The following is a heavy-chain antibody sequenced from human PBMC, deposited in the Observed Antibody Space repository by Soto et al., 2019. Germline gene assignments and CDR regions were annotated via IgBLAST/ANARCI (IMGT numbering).Heavy chain of an antibody. J-gene: IGHJ6*02. Sequence: SETLSLTCAVYGGSFSGYYWSWIRQPPGKGLEWIGEISHSGSTNYNPPLKSRVTILVDTTKNQFSLKVNSVTAADTAVYYCARVSGSYYYGMDVWGQGTTVTVSS. CDR2: ISHSGST. CDR1: GGSFSGYY. CDR3: ARVSGSYYYGMDV. V-gene: IGHV4-34*01.